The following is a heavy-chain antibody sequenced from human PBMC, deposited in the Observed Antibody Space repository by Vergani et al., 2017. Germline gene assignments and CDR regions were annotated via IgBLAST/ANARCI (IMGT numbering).Heavy chain of an antibody. CDR2: ISWNSVSI. J-gene: IGHJ4*02. Sequence: EVQLVESGGGLVQPGRSLRLSCAASGFTFDDYAMHWVRQAPGKGLEWVSGISWNSVSIGYADSVKGRFTISRDNAKNSLYLQMNSLRAEDTALYYCAKSPAVPDYFDYWGQGTLVTVSS. CDR3: AKSPAVPDYFDY. CDR1: GFTFDDYA. V-gene: IGHV3-9*01. D-gene: IGHD2-2*01.